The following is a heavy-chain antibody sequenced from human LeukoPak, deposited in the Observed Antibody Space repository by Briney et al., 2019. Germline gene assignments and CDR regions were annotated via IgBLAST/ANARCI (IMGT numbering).Heavy chain of an antibody. J-gene: IGHJ4*02. CDR2: ISSSSSYI. V-gene: IGHV3-21*01. D-gene: IGHD6-6*01. CDR3: ASRYSSSSGLDY. Sequence: GGSLRLSCAASGFTVSSNYMTWVRQAPGKGLEWVSSISSSSSYIYYADSVKGRFTVSRDNAKNSLYLQMNSLRAEDTAVYYCASRYSSSSGLDYWGQGTLVTVSS. CDR1: GFTVSSNY.